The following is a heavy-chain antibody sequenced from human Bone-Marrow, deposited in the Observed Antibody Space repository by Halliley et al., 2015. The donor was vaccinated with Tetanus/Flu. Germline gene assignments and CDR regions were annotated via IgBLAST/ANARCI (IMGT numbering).Heavy chain of an antibody. V-gene: IGHV5-51*01. J-gene: IGHJ4*02. CDR2: MDPDDSGT. CDR3: TAGRYHVLPCDF. Sequence: QLVQSGAEVKKPGDSLKISCKVSGYNFTSYWIGWVRQKPGKGLKWGGIMDPDDSGTKYSPSFQGQGTLSVGKSASTAYLQWSSLNASDIGIYFCTAGRYHVLPCDFWGQGTQVTVSS. CDR1: GYNFTSYW. D-gene: IGHD2-2*01.